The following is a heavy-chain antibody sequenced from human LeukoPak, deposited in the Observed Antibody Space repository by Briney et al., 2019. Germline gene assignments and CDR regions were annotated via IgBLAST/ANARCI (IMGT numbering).Heavy chain of an antibody. J-gene: IGHJ5*02. D-gene: IGHD2-21*02. Sequence: GGSLRLSCAASGFTFSSYAMSWVRQAPGKGLEWVSAISGSGGSTYYADSVKGRFTISRDNSKNTLYLQMNSLRAEDTAVYYCAKGNSGDCYSNWFDPWGQGTLVTVSS. CDR1: GFTFSSYA. CDR3: AKGNSGDCYSNWFDP. CDR2: ISGSGGST. V-gene: IGHV3-23*01.